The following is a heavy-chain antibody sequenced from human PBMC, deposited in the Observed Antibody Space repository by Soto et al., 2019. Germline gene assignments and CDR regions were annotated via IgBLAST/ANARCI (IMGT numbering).Heavy chain of an antibody. Sequence: SHTLSLTCAISGDSVSSNSAALNWIRQSPSRGLEWLGRTYYRSKWYNDYAVSVKSRIIINPDTSKNQFSLQLNSVTPEDTAVYYCARGAHTSLDYWGQGTLVTVSS. J-gene: IGHJ4*02. D-gene: IGHD1-26*01. V-gene: IGHV6-1*01. CDR3: ARGAHTSLDY. CDR1: GDSVSSNSAA. CDR2: TYYRSKWYN.